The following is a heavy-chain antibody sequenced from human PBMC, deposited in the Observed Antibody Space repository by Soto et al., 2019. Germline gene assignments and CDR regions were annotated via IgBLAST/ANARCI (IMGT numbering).Heavy chain of an antibody. J-gene: IGHJ6*02. CDR2: MNPNSGNT. CDR3: ARGLLLWFGEYSPRNCYYYGMDV. D-gene: IGHD3-10*01. V-gene: IGHV1-8*01. Sequence: GASVKVSCKASGYTFTSYDINWVRQATGQGLEWMGWMNPNSGNTGYAQKFQGRVTMTRNTSISTAYMELSSLRSEDTAVYYCARGLLLWFGEYSPRNCYYYGMDVWG. CDR1: GYTFTSYD.